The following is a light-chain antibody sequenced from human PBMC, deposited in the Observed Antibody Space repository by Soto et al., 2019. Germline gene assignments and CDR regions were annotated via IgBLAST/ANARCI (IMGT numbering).Light chain of an antibody. Sequence: EIVLTQSPGTLSLSPGERVTLSCRASQSVSSNYLAWYQQKPGQAPRLLIYGASSRATGIPDRFSGSGSGTDFTLTINSLQSEDFAVYYCQMYNNWVGTFGGGTKVDIK. V-gene: IGKV3-20*01. CDR3: QMYNNWVGT. CDR2: GAS. J-gene: IGKJ4*01. CDR1: QSVSSNY.